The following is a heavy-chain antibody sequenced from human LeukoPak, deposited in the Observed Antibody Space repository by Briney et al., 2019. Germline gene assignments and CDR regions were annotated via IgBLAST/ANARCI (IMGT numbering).Heavy chain of an antibody. CDR2: ISAYNGNT. Sequence: ASGKVSCKASGYTFTSYGISWVRQAPGQGLEWMGWISAYNGNTNYAQKLQGRVTMTTDTSTSTAYMELRSLRSDDTAVYYCATHRITMIVVVTRGYFDYWGQGTLVTVSS. V-gene: IGHV1-18*01. CDR1: GYTFTSYG. CDR3: ATHRITMIVVVTRGYFDY. D-gene: IGHD3-22*01. J-gene: IGHJ4*02.